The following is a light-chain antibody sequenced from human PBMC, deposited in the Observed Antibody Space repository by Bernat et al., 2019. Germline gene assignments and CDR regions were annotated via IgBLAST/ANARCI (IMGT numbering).Light chain of an antibody. J-gene: IGLJ3*02. CDR2: NND. Sequence: QSVLTQPPSVSAAPGQKATISCSGRKSHIGTNYLSWYQQFPRTAPKLDIYNNDERPSGIPDRFSASKSGTTATLTITGLQAGDEADYYCATWDSGLSVGVFGGGTRLTVL. V-gene: IGLV1-51*01. CDR1: KSHIGTNY. CDR3: ATWDSGLSVGV.